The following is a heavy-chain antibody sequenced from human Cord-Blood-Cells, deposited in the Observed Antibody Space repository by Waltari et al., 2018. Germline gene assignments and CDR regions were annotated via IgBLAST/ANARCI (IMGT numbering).Heavy chain of an antibody. CDR2: INHSGNT. D-gene: IGHD3-3*01. CDR1: GGSFSGYY. CDR3: ASGPPSSYYDPNWFDP. J-gene: IGHJ5*02. Sequence: QVQLQQWGAGLLKPSETLSLTCAVYGGSFSGYYWSWFRQPPGKGLEWIGEINHSGNTNYNPSLKSRVTISVDTSKNQFSLKLSSVTAADTAVYYCASGPPSSYYDPNWFDPWGQGTLVTVSS. V-gene: IGHV4-34*01.